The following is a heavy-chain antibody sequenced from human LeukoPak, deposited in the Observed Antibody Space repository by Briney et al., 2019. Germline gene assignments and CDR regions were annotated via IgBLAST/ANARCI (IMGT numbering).Heavy chain of an antibody. J-gene: IGHJ6*03. CDR2: IYSSGNT. CDR1: GDSFSAYY. CDR3: ALHTNVDISSFMDV. D-gene: IGHD2-8*01. Sequence: PSETLSLTCTVSGDSFSAYYWSWIRQPPGRGLEWIGYIYSSGNTNYNPSLKSRVTISVGTSKKQHSLKLTSVTAAHTPVYYCALHTNVDISSFMDVWGKGTTVTVSS. V-gene: IGHV4-4*09.